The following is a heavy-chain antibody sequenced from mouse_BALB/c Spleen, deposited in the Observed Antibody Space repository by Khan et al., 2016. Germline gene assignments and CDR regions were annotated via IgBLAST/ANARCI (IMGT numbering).Heavy chain of an antibody. CDR1: EFTFSSYT. Sequence: EVELVESGGGLVQPGGSLKLSCAASEFTFSSYTMSWVRQTPEKRLEWVTNISNGGGSTYYPDTVKGRFTISRDNAKNTLYLQMSSLKSEDTAMYYCARHSGFPWFAYWGQGTLVTVSA. CDR2: ISNGGGST. CDR3: ARHSGFPWFAY. D-gene: IGHD3-2*02. J-gene: IGHJ3*01. V-gene: IGHV5-12-2*01.